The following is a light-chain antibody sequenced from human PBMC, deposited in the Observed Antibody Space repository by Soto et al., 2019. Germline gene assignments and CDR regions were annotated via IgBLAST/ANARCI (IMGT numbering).Light chain of an antibody. CDR1: QSISGW. CDR3: QQYNTYRT. CDR2: DAS. J-gene: IGKJ1*01. V-gene: IGKV1-5*01. Sequence: DIQVTQSPSTLSASVGYRVTITCRASQSISGWLAWYQQKPGKAPKLMIYDASSLESGVPSRFSGSGSGTEFTLTISSLQPDDFATYYCQQYNTYRTFGQGTTGDIK.